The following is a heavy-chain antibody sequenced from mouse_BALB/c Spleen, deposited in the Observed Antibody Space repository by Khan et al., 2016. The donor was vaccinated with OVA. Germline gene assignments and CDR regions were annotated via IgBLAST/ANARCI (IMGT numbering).Heavy chain of an antibody. CDR2: ISYSGST. V-gene: IGHV3-2*02. D-gene: IGHD2-3*01. J-gene: IGHJ4*01. Sequence: EVQLQESGPGLVKPSQSLSLTCTATGYSITSDYAWNWIRQFPGNKLEWMGFISYSGSTNYNPAFKSRISITRDTSTNPFFLQLNSVTTEDTATDYCARDGSRYNYAMDYWGQGTSVTVSS. CDR3: ARDGSRYNYAMDY. CDR1: GYSITSDYA.